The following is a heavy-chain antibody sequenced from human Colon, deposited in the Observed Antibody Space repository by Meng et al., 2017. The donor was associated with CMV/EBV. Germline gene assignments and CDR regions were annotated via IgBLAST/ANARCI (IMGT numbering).Heavy chain of an antibody. CDR2: IRYDGRNK. D-gene: IGHD3-3*01. CDR3: AKDQDDFWSGPPPFDY. V-gene: IGHV3-30*02. Sequence: SCAASGFTFSTYGMHWVRQAPGKGLEWVAFIRYDGRNKYYADSVKGRFTISRDNSKNTLYLQMNSLRAEDTAVYYCAKDQDDFWSGPPPFDYWGQGTLVTVSS. J-gene: IGHJ4*02. CDR1: GFTFSTYG.